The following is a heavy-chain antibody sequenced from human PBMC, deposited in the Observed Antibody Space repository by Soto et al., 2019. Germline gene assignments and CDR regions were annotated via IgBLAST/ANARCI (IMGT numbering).Heavy chain of an antibody. CDR2: LNQDGSEN. D-gene: IGHD3-16*01. V-gene: IGHV3-7*05. Sequence: EVQVVESGGGLVQPGGSLRLSCAASGFSFSQHWMTWVRQAPGKGLEWVASLNQDGSENYYVDSAKGRFTISRDNAKNSLYQHRAVLGVEYTAVYYCNARGDWGQGTLVSVSS. J-gene: IGHJ1*01. CDR3: NARGD. CDR1: GFSFSQHW.